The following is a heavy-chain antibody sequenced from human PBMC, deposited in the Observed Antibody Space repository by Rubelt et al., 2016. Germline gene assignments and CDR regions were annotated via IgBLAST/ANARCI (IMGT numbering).Heavy chain of an antibody. J-gene: IGHJ4*02. V-gene: IGHV4-39*07. CDR3: ATWAYDTHGHYFDY. Sequence: QLQLQESGPGLVKPSETLSLTCTVSGGSISSSSYYWGWIRPPPGKGLEWIGEINHSGSTNYNPSLKSRVTISLYTSKNQVALKLSSVTAADTAVYYCATWAYDTHGHYFDYWGQGTLVTVSS. CDR2: INHSGST. D-gene: IGHD3-22*01. CDR1: GGSISSSSYY.